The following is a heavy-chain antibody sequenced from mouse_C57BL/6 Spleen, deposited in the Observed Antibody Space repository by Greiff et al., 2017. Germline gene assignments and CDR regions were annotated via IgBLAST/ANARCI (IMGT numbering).Heavy chain of an antibody. CDR2: ISSGSSTI. V-gene: IGHV5-17*01. CDR1: GFTFSDYG. J-gene: IGHJ2*01. CDR3: ARDYDGSTDY. D-gene: IGHD1-1*01. Sequence: EVQGVESGGGLVKPGGSLKLSCAASGFTFSDYGMHWVRQAPEKGLEWVAYISSGSSTIYYANTVKGRFTISRDNAKNTLFLQMTSLRSEDTAMYYCARDYDGSTDYWGQGTTLTVSS.